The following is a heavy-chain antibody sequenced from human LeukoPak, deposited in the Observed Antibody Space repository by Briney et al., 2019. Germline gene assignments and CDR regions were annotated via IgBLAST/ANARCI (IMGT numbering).Heavy chain of an antibody. V-gene: IGHV4-39*01. CDR1: GGSISSSSYY. CDR3: ARRVGYCSGGSCFYYYYYMDV. J-gene: IGHJ6*03. D-gene: IGHD2-15*01. Sequence: SETLSLTCTVSGGSISSSSYYWGWIRQPPGKGLEWIGSIYYSGSTYYNPSLKSRVTISVDTSKNQFSLKLSSVTAADTAVYYCARRVGYCSGGSCFYYYYYMDVWGKGTTVTISS. CDR2: IYYSGST.